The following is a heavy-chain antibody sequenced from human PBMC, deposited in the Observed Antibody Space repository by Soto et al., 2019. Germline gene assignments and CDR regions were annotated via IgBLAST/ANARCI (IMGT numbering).Heavy chain of an antibody. CDR3: ARCDGLYDILTGSEYYFDY. J-gene: IGHJ4*02. Sequence: SETLSLTCTVSGGSISSYYWSWIRQPPGKGLEWIGYIYYSGSTNYNPSLKSRVTISVDTSKNQFSLKLSSVTAADTAVYYCARCDGLYDILTGSEYYFDYWGQGTLVTVSS. V-gene: IGHV4-59*01. CDR2: IYYSGST. D-gene: IGHD3-9*01. CDR1: GGSISSYY.